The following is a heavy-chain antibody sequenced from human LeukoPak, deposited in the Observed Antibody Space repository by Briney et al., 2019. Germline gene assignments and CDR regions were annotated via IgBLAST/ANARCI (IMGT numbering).Heavy chain of an antibody. Sequence: PSETLSLTCTVSGDSISSSSCYWGWLRQPPGKGLEWTGSIYKSGSTYYSPSLKSRITMSVDTSKNQFSLKLSSVTAADTAVYYCVRLGQVAGAIDYWGQGTLVTVSS. CDR3: VRLGQVAGAIDY. V-gene: IGHV4-39*01. CDR1: GDSISSSSCY. D-gene: IGHD5-12*01. CDR2: IYKSGST. J-gene: IGHJ4*02.